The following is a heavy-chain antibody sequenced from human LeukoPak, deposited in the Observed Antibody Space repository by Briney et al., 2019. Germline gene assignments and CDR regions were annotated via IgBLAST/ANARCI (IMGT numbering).Heavy chain of an antibody. CDR3: ARVSTIFGVVIRRYYFDY. D-gene: IGHD3-3*01. J-gene: IGHJ4*02. CDR1: GGTFSSYA. Sequence: ASVTVSCKASGGTFSSYAISWVRQAPGQGLEWMGRIIPILGIANYAQKFQGRVTITADKSTSTAYMELSSLRSEDTAVYYCARVSTIFGVVIRRYYFDYWGQGTLVTVSS. V-gene: IGHV1-69*04. CDR2: IIPILGIA.